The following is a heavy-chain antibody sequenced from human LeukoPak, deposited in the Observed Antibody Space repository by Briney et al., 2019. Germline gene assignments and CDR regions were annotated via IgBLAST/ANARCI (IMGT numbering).Heavy chain of an antibody. CDR2: INHSGST. D-gene: IGHD3-10*01. J-gene: IGHJ6*02. V-gene: IGHV4-39*07. Sequence: SSETLSLTCTVSGGSTSSGGYYWSWIRQPPGKGLEWIGEINHSGSTNYNPSLKSRVTISVDTSKNQFSLKLSSVTAADTAVYYCARLRVMVRGVPLGGYYYYGMDVWGQGTTVTVSS. CDR1: GGSTSSGGYY. CDR3: ARLRVMVRGVPLGGYYYYGMDV.